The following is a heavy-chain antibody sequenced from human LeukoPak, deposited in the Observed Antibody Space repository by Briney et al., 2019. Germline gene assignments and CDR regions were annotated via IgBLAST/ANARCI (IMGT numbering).Heavy chain of an antibody. J-gene: IGHJ5*02. D-gene: IGHD3-22*01. CDR2: IYTSGST. Sequence: SETLSLTCTVSGGSLSSYYWSWIRQPAGKGLEWIGRIYTSGSTNYNPSLKSRVTMSVDTSKNQFSLKLSSVTAADTAVYYCARWLGGNYYDSSGYRPLNWFDPWGQGTLVTVSS. CDR3: ARWLGGNYYDSSGYRPLNWFDP. V-gene: IGHV4-4*07. CDR1: GGSLSSYY.